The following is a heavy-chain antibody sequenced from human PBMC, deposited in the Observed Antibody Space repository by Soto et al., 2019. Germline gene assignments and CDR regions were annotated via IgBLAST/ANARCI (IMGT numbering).Heavy chain of an antibody. D-gene: IGHD3-3*01. Sequence: SETLSLTCTVSGGSISSYYWSWIRQPPGKGLEWIGYIYYSGSTNYNPSLKSRVTISVDTSKNQFSLKLSSVTAADTAVYYCARQNYDFWSGYSPQYYYYYYMDVWGKGTTVTVSS. J-gene: IGHJ6*03. V-gene: IGHV4-59*08. CDR3: ARQNYDFWSGYSPQYYYYYYMDV. CDR2: IYYSGST. CDR1: GGSISSYY.